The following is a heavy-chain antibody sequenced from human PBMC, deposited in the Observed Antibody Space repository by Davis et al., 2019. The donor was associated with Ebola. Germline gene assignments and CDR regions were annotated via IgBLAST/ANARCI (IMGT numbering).Heavy chain of an antibody. J-gene: IGHJ4*02. CDR2: ISGSGGST. Sequence: GGSLRLSCAASGFTFSSYAMSWVRQAPGKGLEWVSAISGSGGSTYYADSVKGRFTISRDNSKNTLYLQMNSLRDEDTAVYYCAREYQQQLVYFDYWGQGTLVTVSS. CDR3: AREYQQQLVYFDY. V-gene: IGHV3-23*01. D-gene: IGHD6-13*01. CDR1: GFTFSSYA.